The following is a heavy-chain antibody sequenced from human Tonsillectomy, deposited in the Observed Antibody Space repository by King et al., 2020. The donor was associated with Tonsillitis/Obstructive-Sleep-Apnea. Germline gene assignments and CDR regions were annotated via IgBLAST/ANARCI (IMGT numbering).Heavy chain of an antibody. CDR1: GGSISTYF. Sequence: VQLQESGPGLVKPSETLSLTCSVSGGSISTYFWSWIRQPPGKGLEWIGYIFSSGSTSYNPSLKSRVTMSVDMSKNQFSLRLSSVTAADTAVYYCARTEGHYYYFDVWGRGTTVTVSS. J-gene: IGHJ6*03. V-gene: IGHV4-59*08. CDR2: IFSSGST. CDR3: ARTEGHYYYFDV.